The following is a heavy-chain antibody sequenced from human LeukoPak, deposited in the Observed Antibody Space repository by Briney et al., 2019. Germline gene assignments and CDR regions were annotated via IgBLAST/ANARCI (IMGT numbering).Heavy chain of an antibody. Sequence: ASVKVSCKASGYTFTSYGISWVRQAPGQGLEWMGWISAYNGNTNYAQKLQGRVTMTTDTSTSTAYMELRSLRSEDTAVYYCARAGDSSGYYYFDYWGQGTLVTVSS. J-gene: IGHJ4*02. CDR2: ISAYNGNT. V-gene: IGHV1-18*01. D-gene: IGHD3-22*01. CDR1: GYTFTSYG. CDR3: ARAGDSSGYYYFDY.